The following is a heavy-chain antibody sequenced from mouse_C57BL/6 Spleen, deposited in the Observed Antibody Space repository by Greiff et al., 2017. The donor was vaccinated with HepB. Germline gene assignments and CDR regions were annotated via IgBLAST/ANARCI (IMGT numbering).Heavy chain of an antibody. J-gene: IGHJ1*03. CDR2: INYDGSST. CDR3: ARVDSKDWYFDV. V-gene: IGHV5-16*01. CDR1: GFTFSDYY. Sequence: EVKVVESEGGLVQPGSSMKLSCTASGFTFSDYYMAWVRQVPEKGLEWVANINYDGSSTYYLDSLKSRFIISRDNAKNILYLQMSSLKSEDTATYYCARVDSKDWYFDVWGTGTTVTVSS. D-gene: IGHD2-5*01.